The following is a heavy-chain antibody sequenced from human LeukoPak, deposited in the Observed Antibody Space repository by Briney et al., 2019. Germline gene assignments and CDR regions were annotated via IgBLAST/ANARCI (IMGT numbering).Heavy chain of an antibody. D-gene: IGHD2-21*02. CDR2: ISAYNGNT. J-gene: IGHJ3*02. Sequence: ASVKVSCKASGYTFTSYGISWVRQAPGQGLEWMGWISAYNGNTNYAQKLQGRVTMTTDTSSSTAYMELRSLRSDDTAVYYCARDRGVTAITDAFDIWGQGTMVTVSS. V-gene: IGHV1-18*01. CDR1: GYTFTSYG. CDR3: ARDRGVTAITDAFDI.